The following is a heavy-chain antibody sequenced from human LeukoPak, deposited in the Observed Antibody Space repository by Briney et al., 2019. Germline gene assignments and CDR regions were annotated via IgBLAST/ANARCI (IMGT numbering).Heavy chain of an antibody. D-gene: IGHD6-6*01. CDR3: AKDMGSSSSEGYYAMDV. Sequence: GGSLRLSCAASGFTFDDYAMKWVRHAPGEGLERVSGISWNSCIICYADSVKGPFTISTDNAKNSLYLQMNSLRAEHTAFYYCAKDMGSSSSEGYYAMDVWGQGTTVTVSS. CDR1: GFTFDDYA. J-gene: IGHJ6*02. CDR2: ISWNSCII. V-gene: IGHV3-9*01.